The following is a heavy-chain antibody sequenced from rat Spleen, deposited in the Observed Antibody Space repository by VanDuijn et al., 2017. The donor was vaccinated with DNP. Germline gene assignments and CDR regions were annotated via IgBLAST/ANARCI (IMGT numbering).Heavy chain of an antibody. CDR2: ITSSGGSS. Sequence: EVQLVESGGDLVQPGRSLKLSCVASGFTFSNYWMTWIRQVPGRGLEWVASITSSGGSSYYPDSVKGRFTLSRDDAKNTLYLQMNSLRSEDTATYYCAARYSSSWFAYWGQGTLVTVSS. D-gene: IGHD1-2*01. V-gene: IGHV5-31*01. CDR1: GFTFSNYW. CDR3: AARYSSSWFAY. J-gene: IGHJ3*01.